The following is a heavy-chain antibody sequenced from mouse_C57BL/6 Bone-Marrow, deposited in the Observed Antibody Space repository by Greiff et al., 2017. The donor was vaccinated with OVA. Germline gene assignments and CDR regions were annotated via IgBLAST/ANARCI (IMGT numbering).Heavy chain of an antibody. Sequence: SGSELRSPGSSVKLSCKDFDSEVFPIAFMCWVRQKTGHGFEWIGGILPSIGRTIYGVKFEDKVTLDEDTLSNSAYLEIISLTAEDSTFYCCTRRLWNNWYFDVWGTGTTVTVSS. CDR2: ILPSIGRT. CDR1: DSEVFPIAF. J-gene: IGHJ1*03. CDR3: TRRLWNNWYFDV. D-gene: IGHD1-1*02. V-gene: IGHV15-2*01.